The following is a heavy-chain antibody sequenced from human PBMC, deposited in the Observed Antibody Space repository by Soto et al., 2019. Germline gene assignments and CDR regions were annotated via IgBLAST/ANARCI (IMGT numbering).Heavy chain of an antibody. CDR1: GGSFSGYY. D-gene: IGHD3-9*01. CDR3: ARVPVRYFAGRFAFDI. Sequence: QVQLQQWGAGLLKPSETLSLTCAVYGGSFSGYYWSWIRQPPGKGLEWIGEINHSGSTNYNPSLKSRVTIAVDTSKNQFSLKLSSVTAADTDVYYCARVPVRYFAGRFAFDIWGQGTMVTVSS. J-gene: IGHJ3*02. CDR2: INHSGST. V-gene: IGHV4-34*01.